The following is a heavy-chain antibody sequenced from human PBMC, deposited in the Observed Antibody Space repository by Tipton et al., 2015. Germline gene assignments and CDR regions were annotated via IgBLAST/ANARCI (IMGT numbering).Heavy chain of an antibody. V-gene: IGHV1-18*01. D-gene: IGHD6-13*01. CDR2: ISAYNGNT. Sequence: QLVQSGAEVKKPGASVKVSCKASGYTFTSYGISWVRQAPGQGLEWMGRISAYNGNTNYAQKLQGRVTMTTDTSTSTAYMELRSLRSDDTAVYYCASDSEQQLVLESNWFDPWGQGTLVTVSS. J-gene: IGHJ5*02. CDR1: GYTFTSYG. CDR3: ASDSEQQLVLESNWFDP.